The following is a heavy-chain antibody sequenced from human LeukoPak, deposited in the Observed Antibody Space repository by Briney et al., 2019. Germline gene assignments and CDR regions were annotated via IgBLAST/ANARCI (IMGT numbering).Heavy chain of an antibody. CDR1: GGTFSSYA. CDR3: ASEGTYYDILTGYYLL. D-gene: IGHD3-9*01. V-gene: IGHV1-69*04. CDR2: IIPILGIA. J-gene: IGHJ3*01. Sequence: GASVKVSCEASGGTFSSYAISWVRQAPGQGLEWMGRIIPILGIANYAQKLQGRVTITADKSTSTAYMELSSLRSEDTAVYYCASEGTYYDILTGYYLLWGQGTMVTVSS.